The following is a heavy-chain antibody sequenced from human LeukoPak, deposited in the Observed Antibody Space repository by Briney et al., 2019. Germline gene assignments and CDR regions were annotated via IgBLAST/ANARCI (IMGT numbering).Heavy chain of an antibody. CDR1: GFTFSSYS. CDR3: TTVRGPWFDP. CDR2: IRSKAYGGTT. V-gene: IGHV3-49*04. J-gene: IGHJ5*02. Sequence: GGSLRLSCAASGFTFSSYSMSWVRQAPGKGLEWVGFIRSKAYGGTTEYAASVKGRFTISRDDSKSIAYLQMNSLKTEDTAVYYCTTVRGPWFDPWGQGTLVTVSS.